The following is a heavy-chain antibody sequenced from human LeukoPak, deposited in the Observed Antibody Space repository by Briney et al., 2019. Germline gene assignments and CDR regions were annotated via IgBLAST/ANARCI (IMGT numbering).Heavy chain of an antibody. V-gene: IGHV4-59*01. CDR1: GGSISTYY. CDR3: AIERSGDYFDY. CDR2: VYYSGST. J-gene: IGHJ4*02. Sequence: PSETLSLTCAVSGGSISTYYWSWIRQPPGKGLEWIGYVYYSGSTNYNPSHKSRVTISVDTSKSQFSLKLSSVTAADTAVYYCAIERSGDYFDYWGQGTLVTVSS.